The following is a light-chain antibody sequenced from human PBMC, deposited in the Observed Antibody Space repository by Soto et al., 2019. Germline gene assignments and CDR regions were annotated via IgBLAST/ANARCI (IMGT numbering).Light chain of an antibody. CDR3: CSSAGSYTHV. CDR1: SSGVGGYNF. CDR2: EVI. Sequence: QSALTQPRSVSGSPGQSVTISCTGTSSGVGGYNFVSWVQQHPGKAPKLIIYEVIKPPSGAPHNFSGSTSGNTASLTITGLQAEDEADYFCCSSAGSYTHVFGPGTKVTV. V-gene: IGLV2-11*01. J-gene: IGLJ1*01.